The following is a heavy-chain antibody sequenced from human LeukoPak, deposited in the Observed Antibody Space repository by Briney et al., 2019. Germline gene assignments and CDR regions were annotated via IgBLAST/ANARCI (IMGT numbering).Heavy chain of an antibody. CDR1: GFTFSSYA. Sequence: GGSLRLSCAASGFTFSSYAMSWVRQAPGKGLEWVSVIRGSGGGTYYADSVKGRFTISRDNSKNTVYLQMNSLRAEDTAVYYCVKARMPHCGTDCLESWGQGTLVTGSS. D-gene: IGHD2-21*02. CDR2: IRGSGGGT. J-gene: IGHJ4*02. V-gene: IGHV3-23*01. CDR3: VKARMPHCGTDCLES.